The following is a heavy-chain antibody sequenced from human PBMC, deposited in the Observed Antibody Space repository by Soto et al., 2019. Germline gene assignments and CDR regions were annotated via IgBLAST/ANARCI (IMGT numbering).Heavy chain of an antibody. CDR2: IYYSGST. V-gene: IGHV4-31*03. CDR1: GDSITSGVHY. CDR3: ARAPRGNYGYPSYFDY. J-gene: IGHJ4*02. D-gene: IGHD3-10*01. Sequence: PSETLSLTCTVSGDSITSGVHYWSWIRQHPGKGLEWIGYIYYSGSTYYNPSLRSRVTISVDTSKNQFSLKLSSVTAADTAVYYCARAPRGNYGYPSYFDYWGQGTLVTVSS.